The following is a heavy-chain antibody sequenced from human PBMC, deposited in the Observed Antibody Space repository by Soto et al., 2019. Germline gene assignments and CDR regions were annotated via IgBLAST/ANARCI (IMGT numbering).Heavy chain of an antibody. CDR2: IYDSGST. Sequence: QVQLQESGPGLVKPSQTLSLTCTVSGGSISRSGYFWSWIRQHPGKGLEWIGYIYDSGSTYYNPSFKSRVSLSVDTSKNQCSLSLTSATAADTAMDYGARSSRSYFDYWGQGTLVTVSS. J-gene: IGHJ4*02. CDR3: ARSSRSYFDY. CDR1: GGSISRSGYF. V-gene: IGHV4-31*03.